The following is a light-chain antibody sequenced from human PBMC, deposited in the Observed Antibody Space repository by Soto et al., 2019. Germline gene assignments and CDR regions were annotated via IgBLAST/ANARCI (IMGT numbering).Light chain of an antibody. CDR1: QGLGTN. Sequence: TVMTQSPATLSVSPGERATLSCRASQGLGTNLAWYQQRPGQAPRLLIYAASTRATGVPARFSGSGSETEFTLTISSLQPEDFATYYCQQTLSFPPTFGQGTKV. CDR3: QQTLSFPPT. CDR2: AAS. V-gene: IGKV3-15*01. J-gene: IGKJ1*01.